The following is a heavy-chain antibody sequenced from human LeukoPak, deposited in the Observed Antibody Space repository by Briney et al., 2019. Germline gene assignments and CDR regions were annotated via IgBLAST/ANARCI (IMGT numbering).Heavy chain of an antibody. CDR2: ISSSGSTI. CDR3: ARDTVEYSSSYEITGYFDY. Sequence: PGGSLRLSCAASGFTFSSYEMNWVRQAPGKGLEWVSYISSSGSTIYYADSVKGRFTISRDNAKNSLYLQMNSLRAEDTAVYYFARDTVEYSSSYEITGYFDYWGQGTLVTVSS. J-gene: IGHJ4*02. D-gene: IGHD6-13*01. V-gene: IGHV3-48*03. CDR1: GFTFSSYE.